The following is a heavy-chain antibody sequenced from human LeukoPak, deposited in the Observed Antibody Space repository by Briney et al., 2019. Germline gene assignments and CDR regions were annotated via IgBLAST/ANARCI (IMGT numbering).Heavy chain of an antibody. D-gene: IGHD2-21*02. CDR3: AQSLTRRGGDGLTSY. CDR1: GFTFSSYA. V-gene: IGHV3-23*01. J-gene: IGHJ4*02. Sequence: GGSLRLSCAASGFTFSSYAMSWVRQAPGKGLEWVSGISDRGGSTNYADSVKGRFTISRDNSKNTLYLQMNSLRAEDTAVYYCAQSLTRRGGDGLTSYWGQGTLVTVSS. CDR2: ISDRGGST.